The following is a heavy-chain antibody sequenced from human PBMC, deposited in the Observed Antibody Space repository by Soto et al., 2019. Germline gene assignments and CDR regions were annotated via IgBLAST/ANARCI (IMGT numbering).Heavy chain of an antibody. Sequence: LRLSCAASGFTFSSYAMSWVRQAPGKGLEWVSAISGSGGSTYYADSVKGRFTISRDNSKNTLYLQMNSLRAEDTAVYYCAKDKSGCGGDCYSGAFEYWGQGTLVTSPQ. D-gene: IGHD2-21*01. CDR1: GFTFSSYA. CDR3: AKDKSGCGGDCYSGAFEY. V-gene: IGHV3-23*01. CDR2: ISGSGGST. J-gene: IGHJ4*02.